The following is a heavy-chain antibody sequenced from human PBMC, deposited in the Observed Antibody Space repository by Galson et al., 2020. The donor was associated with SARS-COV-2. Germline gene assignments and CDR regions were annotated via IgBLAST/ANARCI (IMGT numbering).Heavy chain of an antibody. J-gene: IGHJ3*02. CDR2: ISHSGGT. D-gene: IGHD4-17*01. CDR1: GTSISSGSSS. V-gene: IGHV4-30-2*01. Sequence: SETLSLTCAVSGTSISSGSSSWHWIRQPPGKGLEWIGYISHSGGTYYNPSLKSRVTISGDRSKNQFSLRLSSVTAADTAVYYCARLHYGEYAPEAFDIWGPGTRVTV. CDR3: ARLHYGEYAPEAFDI.